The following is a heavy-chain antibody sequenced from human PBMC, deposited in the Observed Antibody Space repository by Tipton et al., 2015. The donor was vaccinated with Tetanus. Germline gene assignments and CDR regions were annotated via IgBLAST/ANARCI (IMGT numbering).Heavy chain of an antibody. Sequence: GLVKPSETLSLTCTVSGGSMSNNYWSWIRQPPGKGLEWIAYIFHSGSTNYSPSLKSRVAISMDTSKNQISLKLSSVTAADTAVYYCAGRSYCSSSRCFDAFDLWGQGPMIAVSS. CDR3: AGRSYCSSSRCFDAFDL. CDR2: IFHSGST. V-gene: IGHV4-59*01. CDR1: GGSMSNNY. J-gene: IGHJ3*01. D-gene: IGHD2-2*01.